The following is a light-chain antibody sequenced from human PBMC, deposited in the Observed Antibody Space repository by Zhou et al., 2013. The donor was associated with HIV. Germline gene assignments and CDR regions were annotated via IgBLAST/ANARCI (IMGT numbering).Light chain of an antibody. Sequence: EVVMTQSPATLSVSPGERVTLSCRASQSVATNLAWYQQKPGQAPRLLISGASTRATGIPVRFSGSGSGTEFTLTISSMQSEDFAVYYCQQYNNWPPMYTFGQGTRLEI. CDR1: QSVATN. V-gene: IGKV3-15*01. J-gene: IGKJ2*01. CDR2: GAS. CDR3: QQYNNWPPMYT.